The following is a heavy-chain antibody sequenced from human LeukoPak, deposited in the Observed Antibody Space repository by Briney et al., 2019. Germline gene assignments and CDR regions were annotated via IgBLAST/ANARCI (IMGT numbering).Heavy chain of an antibody. Sequence: SETLSLTCAVYGGSFSGYYWSWIRQPPGKGLEWMVEINHSGSTNYNPPLKSPVTISVDTSTNQFSLKLSSVTAADTAVYYSARGPFGRLRYFDWLRYYFDYWGQGTLVTASS. CDR3: ARGPFGRLRYFDWLRYYFDY. J-gene: IGHJ4*02. CDR1: GGSFSGYY. CDR2: INHSGST. V-gene: IGHV4-34*01. D-gene: IGHD3-9*01.